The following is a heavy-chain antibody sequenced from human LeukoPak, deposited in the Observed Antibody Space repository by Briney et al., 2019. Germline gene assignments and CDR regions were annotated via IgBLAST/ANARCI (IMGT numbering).Heavy chain of an antibody. CDR2: INPNSGDT. CDR3: AREALLKFYYMDV. V-gene: IGHV1-2*02. Sequence: ASVKVSCKASGYTFTSYYMHWVRQAPGQGLEWMGWINPNSGDTNYAQKFQGRVTMTRDTSISTVYMELSSLRSDDTAVFYCAREALLKFYYMDVWGKGTTVTVSS. D-gene: IGHD1-26*01. J-gene: IGHJ6*03. CDR1: GYTFTSYY.